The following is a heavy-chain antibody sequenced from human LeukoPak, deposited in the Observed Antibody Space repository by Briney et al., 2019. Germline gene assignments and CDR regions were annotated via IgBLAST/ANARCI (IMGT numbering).Heavy chain of an antibody. CDR3: ATEHSGWYPPTRPFDY. CDR1: GGSISSSSYY. Sequence: SETLSLTCTVSGGSISSSSYYWGWIRQPPGKWLEWIGSIYYSGSTYYNPSLKSRVTISVDTSKNQFSLKLSSVTAADTAVYYCATEHSGWYPPTRPFDYWGQGTLVTVSS. V-gene: IGHV4-39*01. CDR2: IYYSGST. J-gene: IGHJ4*02. D-gene: IGHD6-19*01.